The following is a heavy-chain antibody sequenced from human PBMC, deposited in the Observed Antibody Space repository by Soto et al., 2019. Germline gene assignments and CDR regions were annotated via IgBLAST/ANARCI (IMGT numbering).Heavy chain of an antibody. CDR3: ARALSGSNGEPPGYYYGMDV. J-gene: IGHJ6*02. CDR2: INHSGST. Sequence: SETLSLTCAVYGGSFSGYYWSWIRQPPGKGLEWIGEINHSGSTSYNPSLKSRVTISVDTSKNQFSLKLSSVTAADTAVYYCARALSGSNGEPPGYYYGMDVWGQGTTVTVSS. D-gene: IGHD1-26*01. V-gene: IGHV4-34*01. CDR1: GGSFSGYY.